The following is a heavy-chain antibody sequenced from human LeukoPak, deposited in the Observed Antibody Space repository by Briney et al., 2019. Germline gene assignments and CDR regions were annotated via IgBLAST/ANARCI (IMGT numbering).Heavy chain of an antibody. D-gene: IGHD3-10*01. V-gene: IGHV3-23*01. CDR2: ISGSGGST. CDR1: GFTFSSYA. CDR3: AKDMVRGVRASYYFDY. Sequence: GGSLRLSCAASGFTFSSYAMSWVRQAPGKGLEWVSAISGSGGSTYYADSVKGRFTISRDNSKNTLYLQMNSLRAEDTAVYYCAKDMVRGVRASYYFDYWGQGTLVTVSS. J-gene: IGHJ4*02.